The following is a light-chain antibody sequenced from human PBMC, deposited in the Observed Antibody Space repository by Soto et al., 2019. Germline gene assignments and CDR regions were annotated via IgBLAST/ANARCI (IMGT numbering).Light chain of an antibody. CDR3: LQDYNYPWT. CDR1: QDIKNE. J-gene: IGKJ1*01. Sequence: AIQMTQSPSSLSAFVGDRVTITCRASQDIKNELGWYQQKPGKAPKLLIYAASSLQSGVPSRFSGSGSGTDFTLTISSLQPEDFASYYCLQDYNYPWTFGQGTKLEIK. CDR2: AAS. V-gene: IGKV1-6*01.